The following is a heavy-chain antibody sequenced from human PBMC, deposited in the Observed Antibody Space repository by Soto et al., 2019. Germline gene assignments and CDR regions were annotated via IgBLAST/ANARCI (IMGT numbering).Heavy chain of an antibody. CDR1: GFTFSSYA. CDR2: ISYDGSNK. J-gene: IGHJ6*02. CDR3: AREVGVEYYYDGMDV. D-gene: IGHD3-3*01. V-gene: IGHV3-30-3*01. Sequence: QVQLVESGGGVVQPGRSLRLSCAASGFTFSSYAMHWVRQAPGKGLEWVAVISYDGSNKYYADSVKGRFTISRDNSKNTLNLQMNSLRAEDTAVYYCAREVGVEYYYDGMDVWGQGTTVTVSS.